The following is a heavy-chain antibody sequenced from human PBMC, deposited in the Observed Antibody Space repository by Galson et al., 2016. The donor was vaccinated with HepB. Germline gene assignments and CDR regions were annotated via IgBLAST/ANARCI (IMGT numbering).Heavy chain of an antibody. V-gene: IGHV4-39*01. Sequence: LSLTCTVSGGSISSRSYYWGWIRQPPGKDLEWIGSIYYSGTTYYNPSLKSRVNISVDASKNYFSLRLTSVTAADTAVYYCARHLAYYFVTSGYSSRCNWFDPWGQGTLVTVSS. CDR2: IYYSGTT. J-gene: IGHJ5*02. CDR1: GGSISSRSYY. D-gene: IGHD3-22*01. CDR3: ARHLAYYFVTSGYSSRCNWFDP.